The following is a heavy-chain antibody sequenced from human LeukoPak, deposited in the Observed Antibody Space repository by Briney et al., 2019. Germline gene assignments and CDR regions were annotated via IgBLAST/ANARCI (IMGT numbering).Heavy chain of an antibody. CDR1: GFTFSSYW. CDR2: IKTDGSST. D-gene: IGHD3-22*01. J-gene: IGHJ4*02. V-gene: IGHV3-74*01. CDR3: ARWAGGYYKNFDY. Sequence: QTGGSLRLSCAASGFTFSSYWMHWVRQAPGKGLVWVSHIKTDGSSTNYAESVKGRFTISRDNAKNTVYLQMNSLRAEDTAVYYCARWAGGYYKNFDYWGQGTLVTVSS.